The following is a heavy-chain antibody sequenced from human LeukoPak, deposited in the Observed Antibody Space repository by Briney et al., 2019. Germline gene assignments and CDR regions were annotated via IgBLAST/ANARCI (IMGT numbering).Heavy chain of an antibody. Sequence: GGSLRLSCAASGFTFSSYAMHWVRQAPGKGLEWVAVISYDGSNKYYADSVKGRFTISRDNSKNTLYLQMNSLRAEDTAVYYCARSGLWFGELLGGWFDPWGQGTLVTVSS. V-gene: IGHV3-30*04. J-gene: IGHJ5*02. CDR2: ISYDGSNK. D-gene: IGHD3-10*01. CDR1: GFTFSSYA. CDR3: ARSGLWFGELLGGWFDP.